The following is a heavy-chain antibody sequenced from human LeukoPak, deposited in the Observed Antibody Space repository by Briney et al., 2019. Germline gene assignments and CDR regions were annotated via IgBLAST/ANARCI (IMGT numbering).Heavy chain of an antibody. V-gene: IGHV4-39*01. CDR2: IYYSGST. J-gene: IGHJ5*02. D-gene: IGHD3-10*01. CDR3: ARGAWYGSGSYGFDP. Sequence: SETLSLTCTVSGGSISSNGYSWGWLRQPPGKGLEWIGSIYYSGSTYYNPSLKSRVTISGDTSKNQFSLKLSSVTAADTAVYYCARGAWYGSGSYGFDPWGQGTLVIVSS. CDR1: GGSISSNGYS.